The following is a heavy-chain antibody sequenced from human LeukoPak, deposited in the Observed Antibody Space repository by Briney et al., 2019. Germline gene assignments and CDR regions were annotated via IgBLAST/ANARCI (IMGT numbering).Heavy chain of an antibody. V-gene: IGHV1-18*01. CDR3: ARDSRSSYSFDY. D-gene: IGHD6-6*01. Sequence: ASVTVSCKASGYTFTSYGISWVRQAPGQGLEWMGWISAYNGNTNYAQKLQGRVTITTDTSTSTAYMELRSLRSDDTAVYYCARDSRSSYSFDYWGQGTLVTVSS. CDR2: ISAYNGNT. J-gene: IGHJ4*02. CDR1: GYTFTSYG.